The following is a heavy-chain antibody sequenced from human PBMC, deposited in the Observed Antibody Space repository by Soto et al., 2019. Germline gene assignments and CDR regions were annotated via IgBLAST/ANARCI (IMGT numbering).Heavy chain of an antibody. Sequence: GGSLRLCCAASGVTFCSYGMDWVRQAPGKGLEWVAVISYDGSNKYYADSVKGRFTISRDNSKNTLYLQMNNLRAEDTAVYYCAKDWFDFWSGSPPDYWGQGTLVTVSS. D-gene: IGHD3-3*01. CDR2: ISYDGSNK. CDR3: AKDWFDFWSGSPPDY. V-gene: IGHV3-30*18. J-gene: IGHJ4*02. CDR1: GVTFCSYG.